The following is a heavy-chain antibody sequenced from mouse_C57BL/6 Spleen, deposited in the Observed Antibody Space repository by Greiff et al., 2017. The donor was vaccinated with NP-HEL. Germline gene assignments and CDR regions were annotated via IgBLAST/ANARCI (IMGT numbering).Heavy chain of an antibody. CDR2: IHPNSGST. Sequence: QVQLQQPGAELVKPGASVKLSCKASGYTFTSYWMHWVKQRPGQGLEWIGMIHPNSGSTNYNEKFKSKATLTVDKSSSTAYMHLSSLTSEDSAVYYCARSTTVVAKGAMDYWGHGTSVTVSS. CDR1: GYTFTSYW. J-gene: IGHJ4*01. CDR3: ARSTTVVAKGAMDY. V-gene: IGHV1-64*01. D-gene: IGHD1-1*01.